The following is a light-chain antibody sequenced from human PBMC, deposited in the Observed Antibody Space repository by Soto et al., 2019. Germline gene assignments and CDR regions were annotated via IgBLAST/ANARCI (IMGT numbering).Light chain of an antibody. CDR3: AAWDDSLNGRV. Sequence: QLLLTQPPSASGTPGQRVTISCSGSSSNIGSNTVNWYQQLPGTAPKLLIYSNNQRPSGVPDRFSGSKSGTSASLAISGLQSEDEADYYCAAWDDSLNGRVFGGGTKVTVL. J-gene: IGLJ2*01. CDR1: SSNIGSNT. V-gene: IGLV1-44*01. CDR2: SNN.